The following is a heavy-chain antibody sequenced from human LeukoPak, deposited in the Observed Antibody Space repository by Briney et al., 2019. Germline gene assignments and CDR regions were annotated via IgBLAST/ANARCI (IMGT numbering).Heavy chain of an antibody. J-gene: IGHJ4*02. Sequence: GGSLRLSCAASGFTFSSYAVGWVRQAPGKGLEWASAITAGGGNTYYADSVKGRFTISRDNSKNTLYLQVNSLRAEDTAVYYCAKGDGYSYGRYYFDYWCQGTLVTVSS. CDR2: ITAGGGNT. CDR3: AKGDGYSYGRYYFDY. V-gene: IGHV3-23*01. CDR1: GFTFSSYA. D-gene: IGHD5-18*01.